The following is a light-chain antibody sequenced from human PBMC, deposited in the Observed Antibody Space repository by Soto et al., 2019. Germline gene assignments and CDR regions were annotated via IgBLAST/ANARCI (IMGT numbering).Light chain of an antibody. CDR2: DVG. CDR1: SSDVGGYNY. J-gene: IGLJ1*01. Sequence: QSALTQPASVSGSPGQSITISCTGTSSDVGGYNYVSWYQQHPGKAPKLMIYDVGNRPSGVSNRVSGSKSGNTASLTISGLQAEDEADYYCSSYTSSSTLVFGTGTKLTVL. CDR3: SSYTSSSTLV. V-gene: IGLV2-14*01.